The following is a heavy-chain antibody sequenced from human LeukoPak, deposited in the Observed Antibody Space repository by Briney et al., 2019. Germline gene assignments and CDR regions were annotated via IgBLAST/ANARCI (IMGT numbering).Heavy chain of an antibody. V-gene: IGHV1-18*01. J-gene: IGHJ4*02. CDR2: ISAYNGNT. D-gene: IGHD1-26*01. Sequence: ASVKVSCKASGYTFTSYGISWVRQAPGHGLEWMGWISAYNGNTNYAQKPQRRVTMTTDTSTITAYMELRSLRSDDPAVYYSARVVSSLVGANFDYWGQGTLLTVSS. CDR1: GYTFTSYG. CDR3: ARVVSSLVGANFDY.